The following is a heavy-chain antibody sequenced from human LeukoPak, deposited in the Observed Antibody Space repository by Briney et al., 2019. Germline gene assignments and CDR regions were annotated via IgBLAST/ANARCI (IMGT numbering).Heavy chain of an antibody. Sequence: GGSLRLSCAAPGFTFSSYSMNWVRQAPGKGLEWVSSISSSSSVIYYADSVKGRFTISRDNARNSLYLQMNRLTAEDTGVYYCASGIPAGDYWGQGTLVTVSS. J-gene: IGHJ4*02. CDR1: GFTFSSYS. D-gene: IGHD6-25*01. CDR2: ISSSSSVI. V-gene: IGHV3-21*01. CDR3: ASGIPAGDY.